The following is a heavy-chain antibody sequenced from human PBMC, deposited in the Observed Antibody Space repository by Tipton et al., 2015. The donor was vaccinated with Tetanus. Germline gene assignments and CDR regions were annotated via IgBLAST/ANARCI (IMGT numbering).Heavy chain of an antibody. CDR2: ISIRSSYK. CDR1: GFIYSSYT. V-gene: IGHV3-21*01. D-gene: IGHD4-17*01. Sequence: SLRLSCAVSGFIYSSYTMNWVRQAPGKGLEWVSSISIRSSYKYYADSVKGRFTISRDDAKNSVYLQMNSLRAGDTAVYYCARDFITTDYYFDHWGQGTLVTVSS. CDR3: ARDFITTDYYFDH. J-gene: IGHJ4*02.